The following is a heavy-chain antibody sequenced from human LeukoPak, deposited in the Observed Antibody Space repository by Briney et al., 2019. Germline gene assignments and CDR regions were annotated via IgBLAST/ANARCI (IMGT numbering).Heavy chain of an antibody. J-gene: IGHJ4*02. D-gene: IGHD4-23*01. Sequence: GGALRLSCAASGFTFSTYSMNWVRQAPGKGLEWVSYISSSSSSIYYADSVKGRFTISRDNAKDSLYLQMNSLRAEDTAVYYCARELVTSSYWGQGTLVTVSS. CDR2: ISSSSSSI. CDR3: ARELVTSSY. V-gene: IGHV3-21*01. CDR1: GFTFSTYS.